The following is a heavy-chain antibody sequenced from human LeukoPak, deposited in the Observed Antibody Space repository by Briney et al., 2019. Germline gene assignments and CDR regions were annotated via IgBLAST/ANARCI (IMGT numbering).Heavy chain of an antibody. Sequence: GGSLRLSCAASGFTFRSYGMYCVRQAPGKGLEWVAVIWHDGSNKYQLDSVKGRFTISRDNSKNTLYLQMDSLRAEDTAVYYCARGYEVDWYFDLWGRGTLVTVSS. CDR3: ARGYEVDWYFDL. CDR2: IWHDGSNK. D-gene: IGHD3-3*01. J-gene: IGHJ2*01. V-gene: IGHV3-33*08. CDR1: GFTFRSYG.